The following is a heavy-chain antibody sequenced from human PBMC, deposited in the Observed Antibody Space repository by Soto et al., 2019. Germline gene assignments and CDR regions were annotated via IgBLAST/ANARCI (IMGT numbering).Heavy chain of an antibody. J-gene: IGHJ5*02. CDR2: INPNSGGT. D-gene: IGHD5-18*01. Sequence: ASVKVSCKASGYTFTGHYMHWVRQAPGQGLEWMGWINPNSGGTNYAQKFQGWVTMTRDTSISTAYVELSRLRSDDTAVYYCARESGGTVDTAMVSGGPFDPWGQGTLVTVSS. CDR1: GYTFTGHY. CDR3: ARESGGTVDTAMVSGGPFDP. V-gene: IGHV1-2*04.